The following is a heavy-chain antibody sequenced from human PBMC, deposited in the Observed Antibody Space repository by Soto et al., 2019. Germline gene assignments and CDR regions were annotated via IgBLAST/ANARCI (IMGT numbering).Heavy chain of an antibody. V-gene: IGHV3-23*01. Sequence: LRLSCAAPGITFTDYALSWVRQAPGKGLEWVATISGIGGSTYLADSVKGRLSISRDNSKNTVSLLMNSLRAEDTAVYFCARGSSGYISSWYYFDYWGRGTLVTVS. CDR2: ISGIGGST. CDR1: GITFTDYA. J-gene: IGHJ4*02. D-gene: IGHD6-13*01. CDR3: ARGSSGYISSWYYFDY.